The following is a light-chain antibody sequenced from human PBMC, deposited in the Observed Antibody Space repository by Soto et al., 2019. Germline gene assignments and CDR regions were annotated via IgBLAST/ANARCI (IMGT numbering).Light chain of an antibody. CDR1: QSVSSN. CDR2: DAS. CDR3: QQYGSSPRT. Sequence: EIVMTQSPATLSVSPGERATLSCRASQSVSSNLAWYQQKPGQAPRLLIYDASNRATGIPARFSGSGSGTDFTLTISRMEPEDFAVYCCQQYGSSPRTFGQGTKVDNK. J-gene: IGKJ1*01. V-gene: IGKV3-20*01.